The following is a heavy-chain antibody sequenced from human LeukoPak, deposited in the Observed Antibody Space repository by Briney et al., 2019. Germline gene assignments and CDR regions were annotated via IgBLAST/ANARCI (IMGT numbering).Heavy chain of an antibody. CDR1: GFTFSSYS. Sequence: PGGSLRLSCAASGFTFSSYSMNWVRQAPGKGLEWVSSISGSSYYIYYADSVKGRFTISRDNAKNSLYLQMNSLRAEDTAVYYCARADSGYGRYFDYWGQGTLVTVSS. J-gene: IGHJ4*02. CDR3: ARADSGYGRYFDY. CDR2: ISGSSYYI. V-gene: IGHV3-21*01. D-gene: IGHD5-12*01.